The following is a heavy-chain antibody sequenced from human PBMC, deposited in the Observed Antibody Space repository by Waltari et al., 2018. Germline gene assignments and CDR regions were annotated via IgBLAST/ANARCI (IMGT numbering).Heavy chain of an antibody. CDR2: IIPILGIA. V-gene: IGHV1-69*10. Sequence: QVQLVQSGAEVKKPGSSVKVSCKASGGTFSSHAISWVRQAPGQGLEWMGGIIPILGIANYAQKFQGRVTITADKSTSTAYMELSSLRSEDTAVYYCASVAVAGHYYYYYMDVWGKGTTVTVSS. J-gene: IGHJ6*03. CDR1: GGTFSSHA. D-gene: IGHD6-19*01. CDR3: ASVAVAGHYYYYYMDV.